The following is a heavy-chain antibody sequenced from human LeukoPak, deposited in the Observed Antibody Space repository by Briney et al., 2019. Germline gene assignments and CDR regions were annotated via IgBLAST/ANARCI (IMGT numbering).Heavy chain of an antibody. CDR3: ARHEYSGSYYGLSWFDP. J-gene: IGHJ5*02. CDR2: IYHSGST. Sequence: SETLSFTCTVSGGSISSSGYYWGWIRQPPGKGLEWIASIYHSGSTYYNPSLKSRVTISVDTSKNQLSLKLSSLTAADTAVYYCARHEYSGSYYGLSWFDPWGQGTLVTVSS. D-gene: IGHD1-26*01. V-gene: IGHV4-39*01. CDR1: GGSISSSGYY.